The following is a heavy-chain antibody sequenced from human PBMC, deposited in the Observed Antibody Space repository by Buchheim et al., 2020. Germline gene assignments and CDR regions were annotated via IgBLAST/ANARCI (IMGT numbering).Heavy chain of an antibody. CDR1: GFTFSAHT. V-gene: IGHV3-21*01. CDR3: ARGSLLEWLS. D-gene: IGHD3-3*01. CDR2: ISGSCNYI. J-gene: IGHJ5*02. Sequence: EVQLVESGGGLVKPGGSLRLSCAASGFTFSAHTMNWVRQAPGKGLEWVSSISGSCNYIDYADSVKGRFHIPRDNAKNSLYLQMNSLRAEDAALYYCARGSLLEWLSWGQGTL.